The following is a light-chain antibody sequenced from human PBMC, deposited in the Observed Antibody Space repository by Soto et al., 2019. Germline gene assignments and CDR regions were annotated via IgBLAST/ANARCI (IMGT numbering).Light chain of an antibody. CDR2: DVS. CDR1: SSDVGGYNY. J-gene: IGLJ2*01. V-gene: IGLV2-14*01. Sequence: QSALTQPASVSGSPGQSITISCTGTSSDVGGYNYVSWYQQHPGKAPKLMIYDVSNRPSGVSNRFSGPKSGNTASLTISGLQAEDEADYYCSSYTSSSTLGVVFGGGTKLTFL. CDR3: SSYTSSSTLGVV.